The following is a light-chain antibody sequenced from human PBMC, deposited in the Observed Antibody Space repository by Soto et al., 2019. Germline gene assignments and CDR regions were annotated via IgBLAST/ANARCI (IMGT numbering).Light chain of an antibody. CDR3: CSYAGSYYV. CDR2: DVS. CDR1: SSDVGGYNY. J-gene: IGLJ1*01. Sequence: QSALTQPRSVSGSPGQSVTISCTGTSSDVGGYNYVSWYQQHPGKAPKLMIYDVSKRPSGVPDRFSGSKSGNTAPLTISGLQAEDEADYYCCSYAGSYYVFGTGTKLTV. V-gene: IGLV2-11*01.